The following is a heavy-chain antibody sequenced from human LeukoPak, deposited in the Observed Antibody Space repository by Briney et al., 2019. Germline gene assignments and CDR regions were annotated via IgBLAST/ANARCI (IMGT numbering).Heavy chain of an antibody. V-gene: IGHV3-23*01. Sequence: PGGSLRLSCAASGFTFYAYAMTWVRQAPGKGLEWVSGIGGSGDSTIYADSVRGRFTISRDNSKDTLYLQMNNLRAEDTAIYYCAKALYDSGAYSFDYWGQGTLVTVSP. D-gene: IGHD3-22*01. CDR3: AKALYDSGAYSFDY. CDR2: IGGSGDST. CDR1: GFTFYAYA. J-gene: IGHJ4*02.